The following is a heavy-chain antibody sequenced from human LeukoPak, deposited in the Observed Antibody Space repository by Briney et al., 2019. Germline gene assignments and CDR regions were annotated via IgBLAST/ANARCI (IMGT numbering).Heavy chain of an antibody. CDR3: ARVGSSWYVVDP. CDR1: GFTVSSNY. Sequence: GGSLRLSCAASGFTVSSNYMTWVRQAPGKGLEWVANIKEDGSEKYYVDSVKGRFTISRDNAKKSLYLQMNSLRAEDTAVYYCARVGSSWYVVDPWGQGTLVTVSS. V-gene: IGHV3-7*01. CDR2: IKEDGSEK. D-gene: IGHD6-13*01. J-gene: IGHJ5*02.